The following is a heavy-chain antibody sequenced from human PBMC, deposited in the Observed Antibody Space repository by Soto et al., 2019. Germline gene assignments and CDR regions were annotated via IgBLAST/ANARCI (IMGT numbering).Heavy chain of an antibody. J-gene: IGHJ4*02. CDR1: GFTFSSYG. Sequence: QVQLVESGGGVVQPGRSLRLSCAASGFTFSSYGMHWVRQAPGKGLEWVAVISYDGSNKYYADSVKGRFTISRDNSKNTLYLKMNSLRAEDTAVYYCAKDAARWRYSGSHGYWGQGTLVTVSS. V-gene: IGHV3-30*18. CDR2: ISYDGSNK. CDR3: AKDAARWRYSGSHGY. D-gene: IGHD1-26*01.